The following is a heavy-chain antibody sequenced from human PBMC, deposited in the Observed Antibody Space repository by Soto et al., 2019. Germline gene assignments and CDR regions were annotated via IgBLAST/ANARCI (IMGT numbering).Heavy chain of an antibody. V-gene: IGHV1-69*01. J-gene: IGHJ6*02. CDR1: GGTFSNYT. D-gene: IGHD2-2*01. Sequence: QVQLVQSGAEVKKPWSSVKVFCKASGGTFSNYTISWLRHAPGQGLEWMGGIIPVFGTTDYEQKFQVRVTITADGSTSTADMKLSSLRSADTAVYYCARSSPYIVVRKPTGNQDYYGMDVWGQGTTVTVS. CDR3: ARSSPYIVVRKPTGNQDYYGMDV. CDR2: IIPVFGTT.